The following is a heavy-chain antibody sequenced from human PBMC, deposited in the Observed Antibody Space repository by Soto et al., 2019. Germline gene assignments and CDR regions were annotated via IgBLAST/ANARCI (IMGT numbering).Heavy chain of an antibody. CDR1: GFTFSSYA. CDR2: ISGSGGST. J-gene: IGHJ4*02. D-gene: IGHD2-8*01. V-gene: IGHV3-23*01. Sequence: EVQLLESGGGLVQPGGSLRLSCAASGFTFSSYAMSWVRQAPGKGLEWVSAISGSGGSTYYADSVKGRFTISRDNSKNTLYLQMNSLRAEDTAVYYRAKSRWSDIVLMVYDYWGQGTLVTVSS. CDR3: AKSRWSDIVLMVYDY.